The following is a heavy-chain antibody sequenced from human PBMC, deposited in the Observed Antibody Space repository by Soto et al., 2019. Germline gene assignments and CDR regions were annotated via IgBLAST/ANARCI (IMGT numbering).Heavy chain of an antibody. CDR1: GDSVSSNSAA. V-gene: IGHV6-1*01. CDR3: ARGQWLALGKYYYGMDV. J-gene: IGHJ6*02. CDR2: TYYRSKWYN. Sequence: SQTLSLTCAISGDSVSSNSAAWNWIRQSPSRGLEWLGRTYYRSKWYNDYAVSVKSRITINPDTSKNQFSLQLNSVTPEDTAVYYCARGQWLALGKYYYGMDVWGQGTTVTVSS. D-gene: IGHD6-19*01.